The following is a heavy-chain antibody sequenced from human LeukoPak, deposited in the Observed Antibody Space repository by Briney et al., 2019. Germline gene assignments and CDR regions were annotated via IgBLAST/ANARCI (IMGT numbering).Heavy chain of an antibody. D-gene: IGHD2-21*02. Sequence: RTGGPLRLSCAPSGFPFSIFAMSWVRQAPGKGREWVASFSGGGRSKYYIDAVKGRFTVSRDNSKNTVYLQMNSLRAEDTAVYYCARGGRRHLVAVTANHNIDYWGQGTLVTVSS. CDR2: FSGGGRSK. V-gene: IGHV3-23*01. CDR3: ARGGRRHLVAVTANHNIDY. J-gene: IGHJ4*02. CDR1: GFPFSIFA.